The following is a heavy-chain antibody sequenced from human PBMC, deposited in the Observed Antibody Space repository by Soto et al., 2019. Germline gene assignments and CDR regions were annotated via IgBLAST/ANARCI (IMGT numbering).Heavy chain of an antibody. V-gene: IGHV3-33*01. Sequence: GGSLRLSCAASGFTFSSYGMHWVRQAPGKGLEWVAVIWYDGSNKYYADSVKGRFTISRDNSKNTLYLQMNSLRAEDTAVYYCARVIKGYSSGNYYYYYGMDVWGQGTTVTVSS. CDR2: IWYDGSNK. CDR1: GFTFSSYG. J-gene: IGHJ6*02. CDR3: ARVIKGYSSGNYYYYYGMDV. D-gene: IGHD6-19*01.